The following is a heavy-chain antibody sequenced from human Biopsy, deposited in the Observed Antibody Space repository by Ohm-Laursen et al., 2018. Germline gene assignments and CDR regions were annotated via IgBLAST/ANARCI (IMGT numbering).Heavy chain of an antibody. D-gene: IGHD2-21*02. J-gene: IGHJ4*02. CDR2: TFYRAKWYT. CDR3: ARSGSDSLNYYFDF. CDR1: GDSVSSNRAA. V-gene: IGHV6-1*01. Sequence: QTLSLTCAISGDSVSSNRAAWNWIRQSPSGGLEWLGRTFYRAKWYTDFAVSVKSRITLTPDPSTNQFSLQLNSVTPGDTAVYYCARSGSDSLNYYFDFWGQGTLVTVSS.